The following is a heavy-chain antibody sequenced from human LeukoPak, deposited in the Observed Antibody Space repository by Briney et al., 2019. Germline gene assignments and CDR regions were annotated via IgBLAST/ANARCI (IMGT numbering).Heavy chain of an antibody. CDR1: VYTFTGYY. CDR2: INPNSGGT. D-gene: IGHD2-8*01. J-gene: IGHJ6*03. V-gene: IGHV1-2*02. CDR3: ARGGGCTNGVCYISYYYYYMDV. Sequence: SSVKVSCTASVYTFTGYYMHWVRQAPRQGVEWMGWINPNSGGTNYAQKFQGRVTMTSDTSISTAYMELSRLRSDDTAVYYCARGGGCTNGVCYISYYYYYMDVWGKGTTVTVSS.